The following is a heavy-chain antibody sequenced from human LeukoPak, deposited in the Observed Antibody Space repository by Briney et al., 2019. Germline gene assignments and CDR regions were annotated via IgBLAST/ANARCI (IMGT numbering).Heavy chain of an antibody. J-gene: IGHJ6*02. V-gene: IGHV3-30*04. CDR3: ARDAVDTANAV. CDR1: GFTFSSYA. CDR2: ISYDGSNK. Sequence: ETGRSLRLSCAASGFTFSSYAMHWVRQAPGKGLEWVAVISYDGSNKYYADSVKGRFTTSRDNAKNTLYLQMNSLRAEDTAVYYCARDAVDTANAVWGQGTTVTVSS. D-gene: IGHD5-18*01.